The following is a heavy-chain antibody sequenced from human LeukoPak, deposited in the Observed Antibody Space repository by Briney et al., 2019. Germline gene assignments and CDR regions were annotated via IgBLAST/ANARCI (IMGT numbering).Heavy chain of an antibody. V-gene: IGHV7-4-1*02. CDR1: GYTLTNFA. Sequence: ASVKVSCKASGYTLTNFAINWVRQAPGQGLEWLGWINTNTGNPMYAQGFTGRFVFSLDTSVSTAYLQISSLKPEDTAVYFCARALAGTSSHPEFWGQGTLVTVSS. J-gene: IGHJ4*02. CDR3: ARALAGTSSHPEF. D-gene: IGHD2-2*01. CDR2: INTNTGNP.